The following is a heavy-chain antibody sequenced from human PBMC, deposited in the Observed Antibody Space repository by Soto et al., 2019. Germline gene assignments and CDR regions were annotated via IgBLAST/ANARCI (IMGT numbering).Heavy chain of an antibody. Sequence: ASVKVSCKASGYTFTGYYMHWVRQAPGQGLEWMGWINPNSGGTNYAQKFQGWVTMTRDTSISTAYMELSRLRSDDTAVYYCARGHFGDQADLDYMDVWGKGTTVTVSS. CDR2: INPNSGGT. CDR3: ARGHFGDQADLDYMDV. CDR1: GYTFTGYY. J-gene: IGHJ6*03. D-gene: IGHD3-10*01. V-gene: IGHV1-2*04.